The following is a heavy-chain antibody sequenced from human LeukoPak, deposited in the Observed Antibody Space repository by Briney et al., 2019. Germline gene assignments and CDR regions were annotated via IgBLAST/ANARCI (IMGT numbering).Heavy chain of an antibody. CDR3: ASGYYSLDY. J-gene: IGHJ4*02. CDR2: INHSGST. D-gene: IGHD3-10*01. CDR1: GGSFSGYY. V-gene: IGHV4-34*01. Sequence: SEILSLTCAVYGGSFSGYYWSWIRQPPGKGLEWIGEINHSGSTNYNPSLKSRVTISVDTSKNQFSLKLSSVTAADTAVYYCASGYYSLDYWGQGTLVTVSS.